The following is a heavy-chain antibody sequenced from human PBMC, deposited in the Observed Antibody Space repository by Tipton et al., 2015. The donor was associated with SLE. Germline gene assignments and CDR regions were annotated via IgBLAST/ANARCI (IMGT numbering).Heavy chain of an antibody. J-gene: IGHJ2*01. CDR3: ARDKYCTGGSCFDWYFDV. CDR1: GASISSGSYY. D-gene: IGHD2-15*01. V-gene: IGHV4-61*02. Sequence: TLSLTCTVSGASISSGSYYWNWIRQPAGKGLEWIGRVYSSGTTNCNSSLKSRVTISVDTSKNQFSLKLSSVSAADTAVYYCARDKYCTGGSCFDWYFDVWGRGTLVTVSS. CDR2: VYSSGTT.